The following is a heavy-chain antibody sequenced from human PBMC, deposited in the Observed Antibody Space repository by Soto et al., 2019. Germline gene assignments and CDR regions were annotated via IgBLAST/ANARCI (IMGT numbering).Heavy chain of an antibody. Sequence: GGSLRLSCAASGFTFRSYWVNWVRQAPGKGLEWVANINQDGSEKYSVGSVKGRFTISRDNAKNSLYLQMKNLRDEDTAVYYCARGSTYDFWSGYIYYVMDVWGQGTTVTVSS. J-gene: IGHJ6*02. CDR1: GFTFRSYW. V-gene: IGHV3-7*03. CDR2: INQDGSEK. D-gene: IGHD3-3*01. CDR3: ARGSTYDFWSGYIYYVMDV.